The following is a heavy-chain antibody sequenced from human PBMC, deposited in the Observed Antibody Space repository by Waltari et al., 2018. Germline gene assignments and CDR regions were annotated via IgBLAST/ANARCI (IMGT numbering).Heavy chain of an antibody. CDR1: GGSISSGGYY. J-gene: IGHJ4*02. V-gene: IGHV4-31*11. CDR2: IYYSGST. Sequence: QVQLQQWGAGLLKPSETLSLTCAVYGGSISSGGYYWSWIRQHPGKGLEWIGYIYYSGSTYYNPSLKSRVTISVDTSKNQFSLRLSSVTAADTAVYYCARVWNYVWGSYRYTFDYWGQGTLVTVSS. CDR3: ARVWNYVWGSYRYTFDY. D-gene: IGHD3-16*02.